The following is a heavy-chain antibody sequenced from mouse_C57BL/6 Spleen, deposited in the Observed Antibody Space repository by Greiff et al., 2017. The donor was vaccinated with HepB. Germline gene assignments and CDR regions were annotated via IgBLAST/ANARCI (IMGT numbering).Heavy chain of an antibody. CDR1: GFSLTSYG. J-gene: IGHJ3*01. CDR2: IWSGGST. CDR3: ARDAIYYDYSAWFAY. D-gene: IGHD2-4*01. Sequence: VKLVESGPGLVQPSQSLSITCTVSGFSLTSYGVHWVRQSPGKGLEWLGVIWSGGSTDYNAAFISRLGISKDNSKSQVFFRMNSLQAGDTAMYYCARDAIYYDYSAWFAYWGQGTLVTVSA. V-gene: IGHV2-2*01.